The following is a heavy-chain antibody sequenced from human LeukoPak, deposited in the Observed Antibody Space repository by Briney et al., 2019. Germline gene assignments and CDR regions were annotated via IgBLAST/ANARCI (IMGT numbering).Heavy chain of an antibody. D-gene: IGHD1-1*01. CDR1: GGSVSTYY. V-gene: IGHV4-34*01. Sequence: SETLSLTCAVYGGSVSTYYWSWLRQSPGKGLEWIAEINHRGDTNYNPSVKSRVTISVDTSKNQFSLKVRSLTAADTAVYYCARGPTISETGYFDFWGQGTLVTVSS. CDR3: ARGPTISETGYFDF. CDR2: INHRGDT. J-gene: IGHJ4*03.